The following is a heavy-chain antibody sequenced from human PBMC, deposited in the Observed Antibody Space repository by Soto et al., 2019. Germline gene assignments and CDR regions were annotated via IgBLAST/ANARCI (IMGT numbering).Heavy chain of an antibody. J-gene: IGHJ3*02. CDR1: GGSIISSSYY. CDR2: IYYSGST. V-gene: IGHV4-39*01. D-gene: IGHD2-21*01. CDR3: ARRPGEADAFDI. Sequence: SETLSLTCTVSGGSIISSSYYFFCIRQPPGNGLEWIGSIYYSGSTYYNPSLKSRVTISVDTSKNQFSLKLSSVTAADTAVYYCARRPGEADAFDIWGQGTMVTVSS.